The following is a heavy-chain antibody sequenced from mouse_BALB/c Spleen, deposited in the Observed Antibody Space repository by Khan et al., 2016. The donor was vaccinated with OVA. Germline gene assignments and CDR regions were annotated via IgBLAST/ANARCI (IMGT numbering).Heavy chain of an antibody. V-gene: IGHV1-87*01. CDR3: TRGGITTDYFDY. D-gene: IGHD2-12*01. J-gene: IGHJ2*01. Sequence: QVQLQQSGAELARPGASVKLSCKASGYTFTSSWMQWVKQRPGQGLEWIGAIYPGDGDTRYTQKFKDQATLTEDKSSSTTYMQLRLLASEDSSVYYCTRGGITTDYFDYWGQGTPLTVSS. CDR2: IYPGDGDT. CDR1: GYTFTSSW.